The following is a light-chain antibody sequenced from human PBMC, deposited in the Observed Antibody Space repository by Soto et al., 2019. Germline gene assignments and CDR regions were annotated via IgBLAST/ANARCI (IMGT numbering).Light chain of an antibody. CDR1: SSDVGGYNY. J-gene: IGLJ1*01. CDR2: DVS. Sequence: QSVLTQPASVSGSPGQSITISCTGTSSDVGGYNYVSWYQQHPGKAPKLMIYDVSKRPSGVIDRLSGSKPGNTASLTISGLQAEDEADYYCCSYAGRYTYVFGTGTKVTAL. V-gene: IGLV2-11*01. CDR3: CSYAGRYTYV.